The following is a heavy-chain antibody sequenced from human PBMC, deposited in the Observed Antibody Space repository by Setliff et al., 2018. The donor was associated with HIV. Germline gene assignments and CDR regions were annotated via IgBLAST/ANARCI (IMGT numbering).Heavy chain of an antibody. CDR2: INAGNGNR. CDR3: ARVGNNRLQFFDH. D-gene: IGHD5-12*01. V-gene: IGHV1-3*01. CDR1: GYTFNTYA. J-gene: IGHJ4*02. Sequence: ASVKVSCKASGYTFNTYAMYWVRQAPGQRPEWIARINAGNGNREYFPKFQGTVTITADKSASTMYMELSSLRSEDTGVYYCARVGNNRLQFFDHWGQGTLVTVSS.